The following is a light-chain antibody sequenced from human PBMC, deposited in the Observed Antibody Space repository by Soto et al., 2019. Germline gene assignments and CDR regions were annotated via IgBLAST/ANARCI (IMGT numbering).Light chain of an antibody. Sequence: QSALTQPASVSGSPGQSITISCTGTSSDVGAYNYVSWYQQHPGKAPKVIIYDVNNRPSGVSNRFSGSKSGNTASLTISGLQAEDEADYYCNSYTRSSTFPFGGGTKLNVL. V-gene: IGLV2-14*01. CDR1: SSDVGAYNY. CDR3: NSYTRSSTFP. J-gene: IGLJ2*01. CDR2: DVN.